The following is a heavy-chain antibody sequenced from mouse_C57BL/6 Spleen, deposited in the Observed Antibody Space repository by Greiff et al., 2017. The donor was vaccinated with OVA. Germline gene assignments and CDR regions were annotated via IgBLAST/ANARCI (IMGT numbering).Heavy chain of an antibody. CDR3: ARGLYDYDEGFYAMDY. Sequence: VQRVESGAELVKPGASVKMSCKASGYTFTTYPIEWMKQNHGKSLEWIGNFHPYNDDTKYNEKFKGKATLTVEKSSSTVYLELSRLTSDDSAVYYCARGLYDYDEGFYAMDYWGQGTSVTVSS. D-gene: IGHD2-4*01. V-gene: IGHV1-47*01. CDR2: FHPYNDDT. J-gene: IGHJ4*01. CDR1: GYTFTTYP.